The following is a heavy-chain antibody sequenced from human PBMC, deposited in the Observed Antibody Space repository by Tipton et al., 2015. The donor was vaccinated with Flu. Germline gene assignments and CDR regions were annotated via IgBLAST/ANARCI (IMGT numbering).Heavy chain of an antibody. CDR3: ARGGDISDV. CDR2: IFHDGTT. J-gene: IGHJ6*02. CDR1: GGSFTNYY. V-gene: IGHV4-4*09. Sequence: LRLSCTVSGGSFTNYYWSWLRQPPGAGLEWIGDIFHDGTTNYHPSLWSRVTMSLDMSKNQLSLRLSSVPVADTAVYYCARGGDISDVWGQGTTVTVSS. D-gene: IGHD2-15*01.